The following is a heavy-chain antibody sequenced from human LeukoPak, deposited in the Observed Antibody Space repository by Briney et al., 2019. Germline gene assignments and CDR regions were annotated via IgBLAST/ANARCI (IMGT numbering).Heavy chain of an antibody. D-gene: IGHD2-2*01. CDR1: GFTFSDYY. CDR3: ARDLSSTSYFDY. V-gene: IGHV3-11*01. Sequence: GGSLRLSCAASGFTFSDYYMSWIRQAPGKGLEWVSYISSSGSTTYYADSVKGRFTISRDNAKNSLYLQMNSLRAEDTAVYYCARDLSSTSYFDYWGQRTLVTVSS. CDR2: ISSSGSTT. J-gene: IGHJ4*02.